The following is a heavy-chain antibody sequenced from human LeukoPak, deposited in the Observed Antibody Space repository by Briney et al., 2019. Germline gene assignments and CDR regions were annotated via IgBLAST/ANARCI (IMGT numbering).Heavy chain of an antibody. D-gene: IGHD5-24*01. CDR1: GYSFPSYG. CDR2: ISGYNGNT. V-gene: IGHV1-18*01. Sequence: ASVKVSCKASGYSFPSYGVSWVRQAPGQGLEWMGWISGYNGNTNYEQKYQGRVTLTTDTSTRTAYMELRYLRSDDTAVYYCAGRREGYNPSDFWGQGTLVTVSS. J-gene: IGHJ4*02. CDR3: AGRREGYNPSDF.